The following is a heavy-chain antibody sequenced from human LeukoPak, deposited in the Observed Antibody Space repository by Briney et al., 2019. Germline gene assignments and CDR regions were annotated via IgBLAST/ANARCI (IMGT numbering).Heavy chain of an antibody. J-gene: IGHJ3*02. CDR2: IYPGDSDT. Sequence: GESLKISCKGSGYRFAIYWIGWVRQMPGKGLEWMGIIYPGDSDTRDSPPFQGQVTISADKSISTAYLQWSSLKASDTAIYYCARQSDYDSSGPTSSAFDIWGQGTMVTVSS. CDR3: ARQSDYDSSGPTSSAFDI. V-gene: IGHV5-51*01. CDR1: GYRFAIYW. D-gene: IGHD3-22*01.